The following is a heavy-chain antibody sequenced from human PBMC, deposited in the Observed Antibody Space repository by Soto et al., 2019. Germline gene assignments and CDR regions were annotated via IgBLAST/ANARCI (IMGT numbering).Heavy chain of an antibody. Sequence: QVQLLQSGGGLVKPGGSLRLSCAASAFTFSSSYMSWIRQSPGKGLEWVSYISSSGVSMYYADSVKGRFTISRDNANNSLYLQMTSLRAEDTAVYYCARGGFNYASWGQGTLVTVSP. CDR3: ARGGFNYAS. J-gene: IGHJ1*01. CDR1: AFTFSSSY. V-gene: IGHV3-11*01. D-gene: IGHD3-10*01. CDR2: ISSSGVSM.